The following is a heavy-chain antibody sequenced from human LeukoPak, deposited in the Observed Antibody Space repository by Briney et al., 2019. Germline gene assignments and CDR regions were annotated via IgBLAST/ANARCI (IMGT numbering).Heavy chain of an antibody. J-gene: IGHJ4*02. D-gene: IGHD5-12*01. CDR3: ALLTVASDFDY. V-gene: IGHV3-48*03. CDR1: RFPFSIYE. CDR2: IHSSGTVK. Sequence: GGSLRLSCVVSRFPFSIYEMNWVRQAPGKGLEWVSNIHSSGTVKYYSDSVKGRFSISRDNAKSSLYLQMNSLRVEDTAVYYCALLTVASDFDYFGQGALVTVSS.